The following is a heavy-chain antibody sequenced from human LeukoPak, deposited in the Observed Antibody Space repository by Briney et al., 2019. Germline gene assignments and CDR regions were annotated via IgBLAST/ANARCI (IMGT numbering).Heavy chain of an antibody. V-gene: IGHV3-23*01. Sequence: QSGGSLRLSCAASGFIFYSYAMSRAPQAPGEGREWVSAISGSGGGTYYADSVKGRFTISRDNSKNTLYLQMNSLRAEDTALYYCARSLSDLDYWGQGTLVTVSS. CDR1: GFIFYSYA. D-gene: IGHD3-3*02. CDR3: ARSLSDLDY. J-gene: IGHJ4*02. CDR2: ISGSGGGT.